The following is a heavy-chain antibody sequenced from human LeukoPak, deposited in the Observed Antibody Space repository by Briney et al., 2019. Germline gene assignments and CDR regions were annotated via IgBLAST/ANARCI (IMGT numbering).Heavy chain of an antibody. V-gene: IGHV3-53*01. J-gene: IGHJ6*03. Sequence: RAGGSLRLSCAASGFTVSSNYMSWVRQAPGKGLEWVSVIYSGGSTYYADSVKGRFTISRDNSKNTLYLQMNSLRAEDTAVYYCARDLTAGRSWYSRDYYYYMDVWGKGTTVTVSS. CDR3: ARDLTAGRSWYSRDYYYYMDV. CDR1: GFTVSSNY. D-gene: IGHD6-13*01. CDR2: IYSGGST.